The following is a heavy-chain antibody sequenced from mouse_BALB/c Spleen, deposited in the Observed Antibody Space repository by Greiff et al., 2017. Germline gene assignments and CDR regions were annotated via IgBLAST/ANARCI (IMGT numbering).Heavy chain of an antibody. CDR1: GFNIKDTY. Sequence: VQLQQSGAELVKPGASVKLSCTASGFNIKDTYMHWVKQRPEQGLEWIGRLDPANGNTKYDPKFQGKATITADTSSNTAYLQLSSLTSEDTAVYYCARSYYGSSPLFYAMDYWGQGTSVTVSS. D-gene: IGHD1-1*01. J-gene: IGHJ4*01. CDR3: ARSYYGSSPLFYAMDY. V-gene: IGHV14-3*02. CDR2: LDPANGNT.